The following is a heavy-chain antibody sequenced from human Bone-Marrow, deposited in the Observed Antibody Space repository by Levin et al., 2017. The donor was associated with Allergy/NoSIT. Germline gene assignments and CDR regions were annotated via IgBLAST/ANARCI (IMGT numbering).Heavy chain of an antibody. CDR2: ININSGGT. V-gene: IGHV1-2*05. D-gene: IGHD3-3*01. CDR3: ARGITIYGGGYDC. Sequence: GESLKISCKASGYTFTGYYMHWVRQAPGQGLEWMGRININSGGTSYAQKFQGRVTVTRDTSTSTAYMELSRLTSNDTDVYYCARGITIYGGGYDCWGQGTLVTVSS. J-gene: IGHJ4*02. CDR1: GYTFTGYY.